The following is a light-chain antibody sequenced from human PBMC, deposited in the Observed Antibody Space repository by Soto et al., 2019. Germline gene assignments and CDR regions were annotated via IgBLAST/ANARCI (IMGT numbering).Light chain of an antibody. CDR1: SSDVGGYNF. Sequence: QSALTQPPSASGSPGQSVTISCTGTSSDVGGYNFVSWYQQHPGKAPKLLIYEVTKRPSGVPDRFSGSKSGNTASLTVSGLHAEDEADYYCISYAGSNNRYVFGTGTKLTVL. CDR3: ISYAGSNNRYV. J-gene: IGLJ1*01. CDR2: EVT. V-gene: IGLV2-8*01.